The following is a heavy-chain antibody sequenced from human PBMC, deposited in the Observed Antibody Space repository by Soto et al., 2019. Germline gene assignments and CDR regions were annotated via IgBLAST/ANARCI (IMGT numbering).Heavy chain of an antibody. Sequence: EVQLVESGGGLVQPGGSLRLSCAASGFTFSSYWMHWVRQAPGKGLVGVSHISSDGSITNYADSVKGRFTISRDNAKNTLYLQLNSLRVEDTAVYYCARAGGSTVTTSPWGQGTLVTVSS. CDR3: ARAGGSTVTTSP. CDR1: GFTFSSYW. J-gene: IGHJ4*02. CDR2: ISSDGSIT. V-gene: IGHV3-74*01. D-gene: IGHD4-17*01.